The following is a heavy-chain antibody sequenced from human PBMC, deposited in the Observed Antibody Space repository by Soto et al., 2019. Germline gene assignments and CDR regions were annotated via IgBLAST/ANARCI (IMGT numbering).Heavy chain of an antibody. Sequence: QVHLVQSATEVKMPGASVKLSCKASGYTFTNYAIHWVRQAPGQSLEWMVWINAGNGHTKYSQKFQGRVTVTRDPSATTAYMELSSLRSEDTAVYYCARGRWTQTTADYYLDYWGQGTLVTVSS. CDR3: ARGRWTQTTADYYLDY. CDR1: GYTFTNYA. V-gene: IGHV1-3*01. J-gene: IGHJ4*02. CDR2: INAGNGHT. D-gene: IGHD1-1*01.